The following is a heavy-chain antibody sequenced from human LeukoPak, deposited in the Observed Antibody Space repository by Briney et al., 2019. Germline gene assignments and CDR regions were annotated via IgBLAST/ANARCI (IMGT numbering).Heavy chain of an antibody. CDR2: IYYSGST. Sequence: TLSLTCTVSGGSISSGGYYWSWIRQHPGKGLEWIGYIYYSGSTYYNPSLKSRVTISVDTSKNQFSLKLSSVTAADTAVYYCARDTRYCSSTSCPNWFDPWGQGTLVTVSS. CDR3: ARDTRYCSSTSCPNWFDP. D-gene: IGHD2-2*01. CDR1: GGSISSGGYY. J-gene: IGHJ5*02. V-gene: IGHV4-31*03.